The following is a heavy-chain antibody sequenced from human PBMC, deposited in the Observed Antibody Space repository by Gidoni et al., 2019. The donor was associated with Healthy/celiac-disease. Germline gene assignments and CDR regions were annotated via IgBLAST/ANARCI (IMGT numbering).Heavy chain of an antibody. CDR2: ISSSSSYI. Sequence: EVQLVESGGGLVKPGGSLRLSCTASGFPFSSYSMNWVRQAPGKGLEWVSSISSSSSYIYYADSVKGRFTISRDNAKNSLYLQMNSLRAEDTAVYYCARDLSSSWLPHYYFDYWGQGTLGHRLL. CDR3: ARDLSSSWLPHYYFDY. D-gene: IGHD6-13*01. CDR1: GFPFSSYS. J-gene: IGHJ4*02. V-gene: IGHV3-21*01.